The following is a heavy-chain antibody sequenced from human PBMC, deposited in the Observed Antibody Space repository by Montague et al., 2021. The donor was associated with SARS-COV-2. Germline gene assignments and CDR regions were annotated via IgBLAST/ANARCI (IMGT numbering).Heavy chain of an antibody. CDR1: GGSIRFGSYC. V-gene: IGHV4-61*02. J-gene: IGHJ3*02. Sequence: TLSLTCTVSGGSIRFGSYCWTWIRQPAGKGLEWIGGVYPNGGSKYNPSLKRRVTISLDTSQNQFSLRLTSVTAADTAVYYCGRDQRGDFYPGALDIWGQGTTVTVSS. D-gene: IGHD1-26*01. CDR3: GRDQRGDFYPGALDI. CDR2: VYPNGGS.